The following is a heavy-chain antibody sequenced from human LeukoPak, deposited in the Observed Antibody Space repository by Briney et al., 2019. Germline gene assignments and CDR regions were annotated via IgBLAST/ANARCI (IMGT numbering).Heavy chain of an antibody. J-gene: IGHJ6*03. CDR3: AASSSQSYYYYMDV. CDR1: GGSISSYY. V-gene: IGHV4-59*01. CDR2: IYYSGST. D-gene: IGHD6-6*01. Sequence: SETLSLTCTVSGGSISSYYWSWIRQPPGKGLEWIGYIYYSGSTNYNPSLKSRVTISVDTSKNQFSLKLSSVTAADTAVYYCAASSSQSYYYYMDVWGKGTTVTVSS.